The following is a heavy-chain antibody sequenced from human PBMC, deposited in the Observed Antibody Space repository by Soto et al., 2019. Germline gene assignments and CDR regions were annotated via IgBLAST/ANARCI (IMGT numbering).Heavy chain of an antibody. CDR3: PTLCEY. CDR2: IDGVGTGT. J-gene: IGHJ4*02. Sequence: GGSLRLSCAASGFTFTNYWMHWVRQVPGKGLVWVSRIDGVGTGTSYSDSVRGRFTISRDNAENMLYLQMNSLRAEDTAVYSCPTLCEYWGQGT. CDR1: GFTFTNYW. D-gene: IGHD3-16*01. V-gene: IGHV3-74*01.